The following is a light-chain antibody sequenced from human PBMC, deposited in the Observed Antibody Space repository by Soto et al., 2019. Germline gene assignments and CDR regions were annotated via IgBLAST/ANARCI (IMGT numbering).Light chain of an antibody. Sequence: DIQMTQSPSSVSASIADRVSITCRASQGISTYLGWYQQKPGKAPKLLIYAASSLQTGVPSRFSGSGSGTDFTLTISSLQPEDFGTYYCQQAISFPITFGQGTRLEIK. J-gene: IGKJ5*01. CDR1: QGISTY. V-gene: IGKV1-12*01. CDR3: QQAISFPIT. CDR2: AAS.